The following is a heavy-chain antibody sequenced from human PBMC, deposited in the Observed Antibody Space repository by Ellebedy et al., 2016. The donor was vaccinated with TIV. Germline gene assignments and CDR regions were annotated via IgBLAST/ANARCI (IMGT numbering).Heavy chain of an antibody. J-gene: IGHJ4*02. CDR3: AKSDVAALDN. D-gene: IGHD2-21*01. V-gene: IGHV3-30*18. CDR1: GFTFLSYA. Sequence: GGSLRLXXAASGFTFLSYAMHWVRQSPGKGLEWVAVISYDGSSKKYADSVKGRFTVSRDNSKNTLYLQMNSLRVDDTAVYYCAKSDVAALDNWGQGTLVTVSS. CDR2: ISYDGSSK.